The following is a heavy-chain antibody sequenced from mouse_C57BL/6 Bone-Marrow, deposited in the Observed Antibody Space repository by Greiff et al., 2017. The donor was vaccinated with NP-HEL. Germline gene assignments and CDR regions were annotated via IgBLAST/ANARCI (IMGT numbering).Heavy chain of an antibody. CDR3: ARGHDYESWFAY. CDR2: IDPSDSYT. Sequence: QVQLQQPGAELVMPGASVKLSCKASGYTFTSYWMHWVKQRPGQGLEWIGEIDPSDSYTNYNQKFKGKSTLTVDKSSSTAYMQLSSLTSEDSAVYYCARGHDYESWFAYWGQGTLVTVSA. CDR1: GYTFTSYW. V-gene: IGHV1-69*01. J-gene: IGHJ3*01. D-gene: IGHD2-4*01.